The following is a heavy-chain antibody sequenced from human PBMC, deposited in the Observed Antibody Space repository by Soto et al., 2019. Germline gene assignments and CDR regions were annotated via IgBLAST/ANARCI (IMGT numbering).Heavy chain of an antibody. CDR1: GFTFLSYA. V-gene: IGHV3-64D*06. CDR3: VKDQDWNYASNDAFDI. J-gene: IGHJ3*02. D-gene: IGHD1-7*01. CDR2: IGSNGGST. Sequence: GGSLRLSCAASGFTFLSYAMHWVRQAPGKGLEYVSAIGSNGGSTYYADSVKGRFTISRDNSKNTLYLQMSSLRAEDTAMYYCVKDQDWNYASNDAFDIWGQGTMVTVSS.